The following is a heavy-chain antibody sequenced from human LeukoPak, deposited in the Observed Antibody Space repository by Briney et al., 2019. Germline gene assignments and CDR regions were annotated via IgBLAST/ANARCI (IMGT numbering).Heavy chain of an antibody. D-gene: IGHD3-22*01. Sequence: SETLSLTCVVSGGSISNYYWSWIRQPPGKGLEWIGEINHSGSTNYNPSLKSRVTISVDTSKNQFSLKLSSVTAADTAVYYCARGRDSSETRNDYWGQGTLVTVSS. CDR3: ARGRDSSETRNDY. CDR2: INHSGST. J-gene: IGHJ4*02. CDR1: GGSISNYY. V-gene: IGHV4-34*01.